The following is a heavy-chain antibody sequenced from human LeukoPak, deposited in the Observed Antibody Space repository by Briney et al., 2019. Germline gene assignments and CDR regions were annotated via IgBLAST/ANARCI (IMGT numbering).Heavy chain of an antibody. D-gene: IGHD6-19*01. CDR3: ARDSPYNNGWLFYFGY. J-gene: IGHJ4*02. V-gene: IGHV3-30-3*01. CDR1: GFTFSNYA. CDR2: ISYDGTNK. Sequence: GRSLRPSCAASGFTFSNYAMHWVRQAPGRGLEWVAVISYDGTNKYYADSVKGRFTISRDNSKNTVYLQMNSLRAEDTALYYCARDSPYNNGWLFYFGYWGQGTLVTVSS.